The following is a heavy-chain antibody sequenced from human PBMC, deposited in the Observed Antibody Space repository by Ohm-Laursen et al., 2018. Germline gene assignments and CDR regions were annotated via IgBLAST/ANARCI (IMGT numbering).Heavy chain of an antibody. CDR3: ARGGMAGTPPGGY. V-gene: IGHV3-9*01. Sequence: SSLRLSCAASGFTFDDYAMHWVRQAPGKGLEWVSGISWNSGSIGYADSVKGRFTISRDNAKNSLYLQMNSLRAEDTAVYYCARGGMAGTPPGGYWGQGTLVTVSS. J-gene: IGHJ4*02. CDR2: ISWNSGSI. CDR1: GFTFDDYA. D-gene: IGHD6-19*01.